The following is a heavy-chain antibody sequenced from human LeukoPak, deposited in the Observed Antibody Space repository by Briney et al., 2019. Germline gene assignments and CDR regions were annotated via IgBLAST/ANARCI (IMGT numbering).Heavy chain of an antibody. CDR3: ARDLKAFDY. V-gene: IGHV3-33*08. CDR2: IWYDGSNK. CDR1: GFTFSSYE. J-gene: IGHJ4*02. Sequence: GGSLRLSCAASGFTFSSYEMNWVRQAPGKGLEWVAVIWYDGSNKYYADSVKGRFTISRDNSKNTLYLQMNSLRAEDTAVYYCARDLKAFDYWGQGTLVTVSS.